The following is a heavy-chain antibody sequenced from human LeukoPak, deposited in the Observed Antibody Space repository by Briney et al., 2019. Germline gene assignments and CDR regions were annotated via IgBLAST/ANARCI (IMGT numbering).Heavy chain of an antibody. CDR2: IYSGGST. V-gene: IGHV3-66*01. J-gene: IGHJ5*02. CDR3: ARDGSSWTGNWFDP. D-gene: IGHD6-13*01. Sequence: PGGSLRLSCAASGFTVSSNYMSWVRQAPGKGLEWVSVIYSGGSTYYADSVKGRFTISRDNSKNTLYLQMNSLRAEDTAVYYCARDGSSWTGNWFDPWGQGTLVTVSS. CDR1: GFTVSSNY.